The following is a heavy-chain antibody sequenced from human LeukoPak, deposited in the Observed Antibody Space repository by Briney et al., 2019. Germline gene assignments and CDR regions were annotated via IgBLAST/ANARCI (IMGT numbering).Heavy chain of an antibody. CDR2: IYYSGST. J-gene: IGHJ6*03. Sequence: PSETLSLTCTVSGGSISSSSYYWGWIRQPPGKGLEWIGSIYYSGSTYYNPSLKSRVTISVDTSKNQFSLKLSSVTAADTAVYYCARSSFVYSSSSSSYYYYMDVWGKGTTVTVSS. D-gene: IGHD6-6*01. V-gene: IGHV4-39*01. CDR1: GGSISSSSYY. CDR3: ARSSFVYSSSSSSYYYYMDV.